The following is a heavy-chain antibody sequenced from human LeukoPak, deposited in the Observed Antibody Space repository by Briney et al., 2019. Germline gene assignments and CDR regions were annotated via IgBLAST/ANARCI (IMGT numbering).Heavy chain of an antibody. CDR1: QYTFTDYA. Sequence: ASVTVSCKASQYTFTDYAVHSVRQAPGKGLECMVGFYPEDGETIYAQKFQARVTMTEDTSTDTAYMELSSLKSEDTAVYYCAYGSDFDYCGQGTLVTVSS. D-gene: IGHD3-10*01. J-gene: IGHJ4*02. CDR2: FYPEDGET. CDR3: AYGSDFDY. V-gene: IGHV1-24*01.